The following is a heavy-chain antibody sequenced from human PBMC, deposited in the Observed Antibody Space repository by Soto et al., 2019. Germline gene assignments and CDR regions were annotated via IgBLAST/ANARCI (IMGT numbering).Heavy chain of an antibody. CDR2: IYYSGST. V-gene: IGHV4-39*01. CDR1: GGSISSSSYY. J-gene: IGHJ4*02. Sequence: PSETLSLTCTVSGGSISSSSYYWGWIRQPPGKGLEWIGSIYYSGSTYYNPSLKSRVTISVDTSKNQFSLKLSSVTAADTAVYYCARQRTITMVREVVDYWGQGTLVTVSS. CDR3: ARQRTITMVREVVDY. D-gene: IGHD3-10*01.